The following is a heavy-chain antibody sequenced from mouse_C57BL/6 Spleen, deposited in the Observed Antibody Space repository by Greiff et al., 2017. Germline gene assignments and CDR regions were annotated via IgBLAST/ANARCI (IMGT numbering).Heavy chain of an antibody. Sequence: VQLKQSGPELVKPGASVKISCKASGYTFTDYYMNWVKQSHGKSLEWIGDINPNNGGTSYNQKFKGKATLTVDKSSSTAYMELRSLTSEDSAVYYCARSRQLRPAWFAYWGQGTLVTVSA. CDR3: ARSRQLRPAWFAY. CDR1: GYTFTDYY. V-gene: IGHV1-26*01. CDR2: INPNNGGT. J-gene: IGHJ3*01. D-gene: IGHD3-2*02.